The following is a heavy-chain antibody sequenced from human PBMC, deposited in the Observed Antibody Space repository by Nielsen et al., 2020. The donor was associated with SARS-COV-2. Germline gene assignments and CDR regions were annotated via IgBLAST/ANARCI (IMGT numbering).Heavy chain of an antibody. J-gene: IGHJ4*02. CDR1: GFTFSSYG. V-gene: IGHV3-30*18. CDR3: AKDGYKFGELAAQPSAG. CDR2: ISYDGSNK. D-gene: IGHD3-16*01. Sequence: GGSLRLSCAASGFTFSSYGMHWVRQAPGKGLEWVAVISYDGSNKYYADSVKGRFTISRDNSKNTLYLQMNSLRAEDTAVYYCAKDGYKFGELAAQPSAGWGQGTLVTVSS.